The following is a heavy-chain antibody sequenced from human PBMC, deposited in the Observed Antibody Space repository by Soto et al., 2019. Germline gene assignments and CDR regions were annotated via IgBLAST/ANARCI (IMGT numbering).Heavy chain of an antibody. V-gene: IGHV3-33*01. D-gene: IGHD4-4*01. CDR1: GFTYSSYG. CDR2: IWYDGSNK. CDR3: ARRPLHSRSYFDY. J-gene: IGHJ4*02. Sequence: QVKLVESGGGVVQPGRSLRLSCAASGFTYSSYGMHWVRQAPGKGLEWVAVIWYDGSNKYYADSVKGRFSISRDNSKNTLYLQMNSLRADDTAVYYCARRPLHSRSYFDYWGQGTLVTVSS.